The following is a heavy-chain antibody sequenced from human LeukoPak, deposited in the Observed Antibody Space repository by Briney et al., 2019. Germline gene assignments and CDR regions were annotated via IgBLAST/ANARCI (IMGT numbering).Heavy chain of an antibody. V-gene: IGHV4-4*07. D-gene: IGHD3-10*02. J-gene: IGHJ4*02. CDR3: ARGGTLFTYFDS. CDR1: GCSTDDYY. CDR2: IYYTGNT. Sequence: SETLSLTCSVSGCSTDDYYWNWIRQPAGQGLEWLGRIYYTGNTAYNPSLESRLTMSLDTAKNQFSLKVTSVTAADTAVYYCARGGTLFTYFDSRGQGTLVTVSS.